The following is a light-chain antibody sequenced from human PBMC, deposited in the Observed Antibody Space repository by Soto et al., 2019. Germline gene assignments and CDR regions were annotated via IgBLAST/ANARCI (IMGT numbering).Light chain of an antibody. CDR3: SSYTSSSTLLYV. J-gene: IGLJ1*01. Sequence: QSALTQPASVSGSPGQSITISCTGTSSDVGGYIYVSWYQQHPGKAPKLMIYDVSNRPSGVSNRFSGSKSDNTASLTISGLQAEDEDDYYYSSYTSSSTLLYVFGTGTKLTVL. V-gene: IGLV2-14*01. CDR1: SSDVGGYIY. CDR2: DVS.